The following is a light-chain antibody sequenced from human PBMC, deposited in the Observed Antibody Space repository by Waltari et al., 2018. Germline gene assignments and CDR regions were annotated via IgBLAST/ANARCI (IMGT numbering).Light chain of an antibody. V-gene: IGKV3D-15*01. CDR3: QQCNDWPRT. CDR2: GAS. J-gene: IGKJ1*01. CDR1: QSVSNN. Sequence: EIVMTQSPAILSVSPGEGATLSCRASQSVSNNLAWYQQKPGQAPRLLIYGASTRATGVPARFSGSGSGTDFTLTISSLQSEDFAVYYCQQCNDWPRTFGQGTKVEIK.